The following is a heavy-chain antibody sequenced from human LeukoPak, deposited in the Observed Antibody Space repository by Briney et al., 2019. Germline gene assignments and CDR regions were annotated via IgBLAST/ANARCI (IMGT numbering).Heavy chain of an antibody. J-gene: IGHJ4*02. Sequence: GGSLRLSCAASGFTFSSYSMNWVRQAPGNGLEWVSYISSSSSTIYYADSVKGRFTISRDNAKNSLYLQMNSLRAEGTAVYYCARAYSSGWYPFDYWGQGTLVTVSS. D-gene: IGHD6-19*01. V-gene: IGHV3-48*04. CDR1: GFTFSSYS. CDR3: ARAYSSGWYPFDY. CDR2: ISSSSSTI.